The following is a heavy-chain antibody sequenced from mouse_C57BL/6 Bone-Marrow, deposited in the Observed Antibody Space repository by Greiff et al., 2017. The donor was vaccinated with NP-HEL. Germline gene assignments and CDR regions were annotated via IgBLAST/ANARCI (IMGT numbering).Heavy chain of an antibody. Sequence: EVKLVESGPELVKPGASVKISCKASGYSFTDYNMNWVKQSNGKSLEWIGVINPNYGTTSYNQKFKGKATLTVDQSSSTAYMQLNSLTSEDSAVYYCARHSNYACYYAMDYWGQGTSVTVSS. CDR3: ARHSNYACYYAMDY. CDR1: GYSFTDYN. V-gene: IGHV1-39*01. CDR2: INPNYGTT. J-gene: IGHJ4*01. D-gene: IGHD2-5*01.